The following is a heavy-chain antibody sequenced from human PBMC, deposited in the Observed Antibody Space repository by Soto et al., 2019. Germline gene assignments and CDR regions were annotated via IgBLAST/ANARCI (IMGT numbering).Heavy chain of an antibody. CDR3: ARPLFNNREDTFDT. Sequence: SETLSLTCTVSGGSMNRYYWTWIRQSPGKGLEWIGYMYYSGNPNYKGTPNYNPSLKSRVTMSVDSSKSQFSLTLSSVTAADTAVYFCARPLFNNREDTFDTWGQGTLVTVSS. CDR1: GGSMNRYY. CDR2: MYYSGNP. V-gene: IGHV4-59*08. D-gene: IGHD3-10*01. J-gene: IGHJ3*02.